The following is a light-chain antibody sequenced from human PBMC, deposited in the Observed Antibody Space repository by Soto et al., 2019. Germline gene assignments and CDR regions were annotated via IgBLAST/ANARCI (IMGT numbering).Light chain of an antibody. CDR3: QQLNSYPPS. CDR1: QGISSY. J-gene: IGKJ3*01. Sequence: DIQLTQSPSFLSASVGDRVTITCRASQGISSYLAWYQQKPGQAPKLLIYAASTLQSGVPSRFSSSGSGTEFPLTISSLQPEDFATYYCQQLNSYPPSFGPGTKVDIK. V-gene: IGKV1-9*01. CDR2: AAS.